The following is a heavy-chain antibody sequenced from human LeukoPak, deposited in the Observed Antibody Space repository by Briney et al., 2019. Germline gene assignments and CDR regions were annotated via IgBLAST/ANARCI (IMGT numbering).Heavy chain of an antibody. J-gene: IGHJ4*02. CDR2: IYWDDDK. Sequence: TLSLTCTVSGGSISSGSYYWSWIRQPPGKALEWLALIYWDDDKRYSPSLKSRLTITKDTSKNQVVLTMTNMDPVDTATYYCARAYYYDSSGYYAPLDYWGQGTLVTVSS. V-gene: IGHV2-5*08. CDR3: ARAYYYDSSGYYAPLDY. D-gene: IGHD3-22*01. CDR1: GGSISSGSYY.